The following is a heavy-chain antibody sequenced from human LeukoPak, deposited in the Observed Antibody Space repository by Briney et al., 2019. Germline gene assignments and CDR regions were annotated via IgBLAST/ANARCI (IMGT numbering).Heavy chain of an antibody. J-gene: IGHJ4*02. D-gene: IGHD3-9*01. CDR1: GFTFSDYY. Sequence: GGSLRLSCAASGFTFSDYYMSWIRQAPGKGLEWVSYISSGSSYTNYADSVKGRFTISRDNAKNSLYLQMNSLRAEDTAVYYCAREGRYDILTGYYKGFDYWGQGTLVTVSS. V-gene: IGHV3-11*06. CDR3: AREGRYDILTGYYKGFDY. CDR2: ISSGSSYT.